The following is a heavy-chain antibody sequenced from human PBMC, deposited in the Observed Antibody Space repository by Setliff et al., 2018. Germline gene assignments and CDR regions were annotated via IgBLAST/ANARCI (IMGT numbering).Heavy chain of an antibody. J-gene: IGHJ4*02. CDR2: IYYSGST. D-gene: IGHD6-19*01. V-gene: IGHV4-59*08. CDR1: GGSISTYY. CDR3: ARGRAGHSGH. Sequence: LSLTCTVSGGSISTYYWSWIRQPPGKGLEWIGYIYYSGSTNYNPSLKSRVTISVNTSKNQFSLKLSSVTAADTAVYYCARGRAGHSGHWGQGTLVTVSS.